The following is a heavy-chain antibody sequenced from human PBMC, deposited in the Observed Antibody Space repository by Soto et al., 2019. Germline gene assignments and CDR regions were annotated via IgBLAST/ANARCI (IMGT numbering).Heavy chain of an antibody. CDR3: ARGSPYYGLDV. D-gene: IGHD2-15*01. V-gene: IGHV4-31*03. CDR1: GGSISSGAHF. CDR2: IYYSGTT. Sequence: QVQLQESGPGLVRPSQTLSLTCTVSGGSISSGAHFCTWIRQHSGKGLEWIGYIYYSGTTYYNPSLKSRVTISVDTSKNQLSLKLSSVTAADTDVYYCARGSPYYGLDVWGQGTTVIVSS. J-gene: IGHJ6*02.